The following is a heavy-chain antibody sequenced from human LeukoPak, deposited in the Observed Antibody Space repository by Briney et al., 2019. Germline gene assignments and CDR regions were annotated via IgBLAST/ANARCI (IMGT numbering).Heavy chain of an antibody. Sequence: ASVKVSCKASGYTFTSYAMHWVRQAPGQRLEWMGWINTGNGSTKYSQKFQGRVTITRATSASTAYMELSSLRSEDTAVYYCARVGYSGSDSRPVFNYWGQGTLVTVSS. CDR3: ARVGYSGSDSRPVFNY. CDR1: GYTFTSYA. V-gene: IGHV1-3*04. D-gene: IGHD5-12*01. J-gene: IGHJ4*02. CDR2: INTGNGST.